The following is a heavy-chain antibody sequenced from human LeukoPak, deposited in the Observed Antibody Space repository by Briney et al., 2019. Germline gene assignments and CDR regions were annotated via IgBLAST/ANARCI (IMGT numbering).Heavy chain of an antibody. CDR3: ARVPEISVYGDYELDDY. V-gene: IGHV3-7*01. D-gene: IGHD4-17*01. J-gene: IGHJ4*02. CDR1: GFTFTTYW. Sequence: PGGSLRLSCAASGFTFTTYWMTWVRQAPGKGLEWVASINQDGTEKYYVDSVKGRFTISRDNAKNSLYLQMNSLRAEDTAVYYCARVPEISVYGDYELDDYWGQETLVTASS. CDR2: INQDGTEK.